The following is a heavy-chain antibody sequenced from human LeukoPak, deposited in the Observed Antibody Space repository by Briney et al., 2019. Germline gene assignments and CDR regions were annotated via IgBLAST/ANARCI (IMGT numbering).Heavy chain of an antibody. D-gene: IGHD3-22*01. CDR3: AKDLTVRGYYDSSGYSPLDY. CDR2: ISPNGVST. CDR1: GFTFSNYA. Sequence: GGSLRLSCAVSGFTFSNYAMSWVRQAPGKGLEWVSGISPNGVSTNYADSVKGRFAISRDNSKNTLYLQMSSLRAEDTAVYYCAKDLTVRGYYDSSGYSPLDYWGQGTLVTVSS. V-gene: IGHV3-23*01. J-gene: IGHJ4*02.